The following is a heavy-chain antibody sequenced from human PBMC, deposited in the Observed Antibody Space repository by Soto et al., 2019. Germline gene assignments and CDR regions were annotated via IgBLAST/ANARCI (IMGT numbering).Heavy chain of an antibody. CDR2: ISYDGSNK. CDR3: AKDQYSYGDNYYYYGMDV. D-gene: IGHD5-18*01. Sequence: AASGFTFSSYGMHWVRQAPGKGLEWVAVISYDGSNKYYADSVKGRFTISRDNSKNTLYLQMNSLRAEDTAVYYCAKDQYSYGDNYYYYGMDVWGQGTTVTVSS. J-gene: IGHJ6*02. CDR1: GFTFSSYG. V-gene: IGHV3-30*18.